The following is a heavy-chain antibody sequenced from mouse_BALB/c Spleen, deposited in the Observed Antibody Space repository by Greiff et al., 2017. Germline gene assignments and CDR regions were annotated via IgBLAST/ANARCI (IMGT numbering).Heavy chain of an antibody. CDR3: ARDGYYTGWFAY. CDR2: ISYSGST. V-gene: IGHV3-8*02. D-gene: IGHD2-3*01. J-gene: IGHJ3*01. Sequence: EVKLMESGPSLVKPSQTLSLTCSVTGDSITSGYWNWIRKFPGNKLEYMGYISYSGSTYYNPSLKSRISITRDTSKNQYYLQLNSVTTEDTATYYCARDGYYTGWFAYWGQGTLVTVSA. CDR1: GDSITSGY.